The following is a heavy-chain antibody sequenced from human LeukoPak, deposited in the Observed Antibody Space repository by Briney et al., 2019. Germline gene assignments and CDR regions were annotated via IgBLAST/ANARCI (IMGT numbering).Heavy chain of an antibody. CDR2: IYYSGST. CDR3: ARQDYYDSSGYSLPSDAFDI. D-gene: IGHD3-22*01. CDR1: GGSISSYY. J-gene: IGHJ3*02. Sequence: SETLSLTCTVSGGSISSYYWSWIRQPPGKGLEWIGYIYYSGSTNYNPSLKSRVTISVDTSKNQFSLKLSSVTAADTAVYYCARQDYYDSSGYSLPSDAFDIWGQGTMVTVSS. V-gene: IGHV4-59*01.